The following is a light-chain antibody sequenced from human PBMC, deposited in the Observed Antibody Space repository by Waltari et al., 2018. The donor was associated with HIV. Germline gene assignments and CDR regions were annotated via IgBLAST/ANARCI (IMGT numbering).Light chain of an antibody. CDR3: YSTDDSGNPLAV. Sequence: SSELTQPPSVSVSPGQTARITCSGDALPRKYAFWYQQESGQSPGLVNNEQNRRPSGRLERVSGSRSGTMASWTISGAQVEEEGDDDCYSTDDSGNPLAVFGGGTQLTVL. V-gene: IGLV3-10*01. CDR2: EQN. CDR1: ALPRKY. J-gene: IGLJ7*01.